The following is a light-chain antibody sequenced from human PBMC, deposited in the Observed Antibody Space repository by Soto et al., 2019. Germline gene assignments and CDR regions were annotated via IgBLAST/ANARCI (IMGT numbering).Light chain of an antibody. CDR2: GAS. CDR1: QSVSSSY. V-gene: IGKV3-15*01. Sequence: EIVLTQSPGTLSLSPGERATLSCRASQSVSSSYLAWYQQKPGQAPRLLIYGASTRATGIPARFSGSGSGTEFTLTINSLQSEDFAVYYCQQYNNWPPWTFGQGTKVEI. J-gene: IGKJ1*01. CDR3: QQYNNWPPWT.